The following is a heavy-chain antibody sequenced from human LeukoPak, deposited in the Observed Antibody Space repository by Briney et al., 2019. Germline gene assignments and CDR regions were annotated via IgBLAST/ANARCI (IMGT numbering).Heavy chain of an antibody. CDR2: INHSGST. CDR1: GGSFSGYY. Sequence: PSETLALTCAVYGGSFSGYYWSWIRQPPGKGLEWIGEINHSGSTNYNPSLKSRVAIAIDTSKNQFSLKLSSVTAADTAVYYCARLDYWGQGTLVTVSS. V-gene: IGHV4-34*01. CDR3: ARLDY. J-gene: IGHJ4*02.